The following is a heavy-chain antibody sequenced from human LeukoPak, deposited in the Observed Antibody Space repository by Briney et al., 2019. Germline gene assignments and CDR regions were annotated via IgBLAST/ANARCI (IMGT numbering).Heavy chain of an antibody. V-gene: IGHV1-46*01. CDR1: GYTFTSYY. CDR2: INPSGGST. CDR3: ARDIAVAGLPLLYGMDV. J-gene: IGHJ6*02. D-gene: IGHD6-19*01. Sequence: ASVKVSCKASGYTFTSYYMHWVRQAPGQGLEWMGIINPSGGSTSYAQKFQGRVTMTRDTSTSTVYMELSSLRSEDTAVYYCARDIAVAGLPLLYGMDVWGQGTTVTVPS.